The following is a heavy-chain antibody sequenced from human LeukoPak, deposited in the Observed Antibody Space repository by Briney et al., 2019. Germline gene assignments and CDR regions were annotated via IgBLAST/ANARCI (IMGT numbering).Heavy chain of an antibody. V-gene: IGHV3-30*18. D-gene: IGHD1-14*01. Sequence: PGQSLRLSCVASGFNFNSHGMHWVRQAPGKGLEWVAVISYEGSNQYYADSVKGRFTFTRDNSKNTLYLQMNSLRAEDTAVYYCAKYNPSRAFDIWGQGTMVTVSS. J-gene: IGHJ3*02. CDR1: GFNFNSHG. CDR3: AKYNPSRAFDI. CDR2: ISYEGSNQ.